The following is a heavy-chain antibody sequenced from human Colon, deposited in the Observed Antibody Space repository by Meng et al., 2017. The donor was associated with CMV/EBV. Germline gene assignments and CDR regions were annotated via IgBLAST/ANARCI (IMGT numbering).Heavy chain of an antibody. CDR1: GFTFSDST. J-gene: IGHJ5*02. V-gene: IGHV3-73*01. CDR2: IREKSKDYAT. Sequence: GESLKISCAASGFTFSDSTMHWVRQAPGKGLEWVGRIREKSKDYATALAASVKGRFLISRDDLRNTTYLLMNRLKVEDTAVYYCTRLLDPWGQGTLVTVSS. CDR3: TRLLDP.